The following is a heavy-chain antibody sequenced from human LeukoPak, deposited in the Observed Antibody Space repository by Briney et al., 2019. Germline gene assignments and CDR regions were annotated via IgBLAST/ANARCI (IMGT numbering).Heavy chain of an antibody. J-gene: IGHJ4*02. CDR3: ARDFHSSGYYHYFHY. D-gene: IGHD3-22*01. V-gene: IGHV1-46*01. Sequence: GPSLKVSCKASGYTFTSYYMHWVRQAPGQGLEWLGIINPSGGSTSYARKFQGRVTMTRDTSTSTAYMELRSLRSDDTAVYYRARDFHSSGYYHYFHYWGQVTLVTVSS. CDR2: INPSGGST. CDR1: GYTFTSYY.